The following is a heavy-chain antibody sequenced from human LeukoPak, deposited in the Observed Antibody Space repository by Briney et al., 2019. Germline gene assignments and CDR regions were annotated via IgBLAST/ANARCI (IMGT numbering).Heavy chain of an antibody. J-gene: IGHJ4*02. CDR3: AKVAIFGVVTHPYYFDY. D-gene: IGHD3-3*01. CDR2: ISGSGGST. V-gene: IGHV3-23*01. CDR1: GFTFSSYG. Sequence: GGSLRLSCAASGFTFSSYGMHWVRQAPGKGLEWVSAISGSGGSTYYADSVKGRFTISRDNSKNTLYLQMNSLRAEDTAVYYCAKVAIFGVVTHPYYFDYWGQGTLVTVSS.